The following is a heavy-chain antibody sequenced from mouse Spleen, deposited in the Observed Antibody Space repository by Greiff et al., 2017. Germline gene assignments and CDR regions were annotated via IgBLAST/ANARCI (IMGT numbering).Heavy chain of an antibody. CDR1: GFSLTSYG. J-gene: IGHJ4*01. CDR2: IWSDGST. V-gene: IGHV2-6*02. Sequence: QVQLQQSGPGLVAPSQSLSITCTVSGFSLTSYGVHWVRQPPGKGLEWLVVIWSDGSTTYNSALKSRLSISKDNSKSQVFLKMNSLQTDDTAMYYCARGGLRHYAMDYWGQGTSVTVSS. CDR3: ARGGLRHYAMDY. D-gene: IGHD2-4*01.